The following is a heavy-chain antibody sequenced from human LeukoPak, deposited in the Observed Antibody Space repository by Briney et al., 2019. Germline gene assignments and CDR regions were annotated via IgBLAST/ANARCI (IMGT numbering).Heavy chain of an antibody. CDR1: GGTFSSYT. D-gene: IGHD5-18*01. Sequence: GASVKVSCKASGGTFSSYTISWVRRAPGQGLEWMGRIIPILGIANYAQKFQGRVTITADKSTSTAYMELSSLRSEDTAVYYCARAEPGYSYGLRDYWGQGTLVTVSS. V-gene: IGHV1-69*02. CDR2: IIPILGIA. CDR3: ARAEPGYSYGLRDY. J-gene: IGHJ4*02.